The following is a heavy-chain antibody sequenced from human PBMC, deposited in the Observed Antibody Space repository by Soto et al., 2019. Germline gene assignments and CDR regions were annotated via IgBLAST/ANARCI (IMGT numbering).Heavy chain of an antibody. V-gene: IGHV3-9*01. CDR2: ISWNSGSI. J-gene: IGHJ4*02. CDR1: GFTFDDYA. Sequence: GGSLRLSCAASGFTFDDYAMHWVRQAPGKGLEWVSGISWNSGSIGYADSVKGRFTISRDNAKNSLYLQMNSLRAEDTAMYYCAKDSSGWSTHYFDYWGQGTLVTVSS. D-gene: IGHD6-19*01. CDR3: AKDSSGWSTHYFDY.